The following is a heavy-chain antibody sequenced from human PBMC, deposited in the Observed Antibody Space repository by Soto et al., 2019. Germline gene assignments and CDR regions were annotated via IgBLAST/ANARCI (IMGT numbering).Heavy chain of an antibody. CDR3: AKNWNWGSLVH. J-gene: IGHJ4*02. D-gene: IGHD7-27*01. Sequence: SETLSLTCTVSGDSLSTASCTRIRQSPGKGLEWIGFIYYGGSTNYNPSLKSRVTISVDTPKNQFSLKLSSVTAADTAVYYCAKNWNWGSLVHWGQGTLVTVPQ. CDR2: IYYGGST. CDR1: GDSLSTAS. V-gene: IGHV4-59*08.